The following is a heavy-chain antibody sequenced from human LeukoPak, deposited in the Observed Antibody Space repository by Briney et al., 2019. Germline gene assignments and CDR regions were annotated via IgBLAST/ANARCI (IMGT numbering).Heavy chain of an antibody. D-gene: IGHD3-10*01. Sequence: ASVKVSCRASGYTFTSYSISWVRQAPGQGLEWMGWISAYNGNTNYAQKLQGRVTMTTDTSTSTAYMELRSLRSDDTAVYYCARVWFGELLYQAFPDYWGQGTLVTVSS. J-gene: IGHJ4*02. CDR3: ARVWFGELLYQAFPDY. V-gene: IGHV1-18*01. CDR2: ISAYNGNT. CDR1: GYTFTSYS.